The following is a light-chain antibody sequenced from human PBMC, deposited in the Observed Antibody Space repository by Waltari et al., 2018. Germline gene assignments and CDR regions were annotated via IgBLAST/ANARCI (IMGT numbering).Light chain of an antibody. Sequence: DVVMTQSPLSLSVTPGQPASMSCKSSQSLLQSDGKPFIYLYLQRPGQSPQLLIYEIFSRFSGVPERFSGSGAGTDFTLNISRVAADDVGTYYCMQTLQPWTIGQGTKVEIK. J-gene: IGKJ1*01. V-gene: IGKV2D-29*02. CDR1: QSLLQSDGKPF. CDR2: EIF. CDR3: MQTLQPWT.